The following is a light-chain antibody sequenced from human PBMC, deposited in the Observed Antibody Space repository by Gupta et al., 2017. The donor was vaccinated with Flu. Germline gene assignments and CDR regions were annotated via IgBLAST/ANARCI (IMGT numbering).Light chain of an antibody. Sequence: DIVMTQSQDSLAVALGERATINCKSSQSVLYRSNNKNYLAWYQQKPGQPPKLLIYWASTRESGVPDRFSGSGSGTDFTLTISSLQAEDVAVYYCQQYYSSPITFGQGTRLEIK. V-gene: IGKV4-1*01. CDR2: WAS. J-gene: IGKJ5*01. CDR1: QSVLYRSNNKNY. CDR3: QQYYSSPIT.